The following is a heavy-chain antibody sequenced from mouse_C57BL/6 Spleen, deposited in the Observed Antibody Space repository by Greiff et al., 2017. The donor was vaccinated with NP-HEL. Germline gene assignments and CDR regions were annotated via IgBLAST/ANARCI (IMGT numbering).Heavy chain of an antibody. Sequence: QVQLKQPGTELVKPGASVKLSCKASGYTFTSYWMHWVKQRPGQGLEWIGNINPSNGGTNYNEKFKSKATLTVDKSSSTAYMQLSSLTSEDSAVYYCARSIYYYGSSYGYYAMDYWGQGTSVTVSS. D-gene: IGHD1-1*01. CDR3: ARSIYYYGSSYGYYAMDY. J-gene: IGHJ4*01. CDR2: INPSNGGT. V-gene: IGHV1-53*01. CDR1: GYTFTSYW.